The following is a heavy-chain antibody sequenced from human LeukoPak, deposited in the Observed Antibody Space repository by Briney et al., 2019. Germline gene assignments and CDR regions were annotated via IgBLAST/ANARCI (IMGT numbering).Heavy chain of an antibody. CDR2: IYHSGST. D-gene: IGHD6-19*01. Sequence: PSETLPLTCTVSGGSISSGVYYWTWIRLHPGKGLEWIGYIYHSGSTSYNPSLKSRVSISVDTSKNQFSLNLSSATAADTAVYYCARERPTGWYFDYWGQGTLVTVSS. CDR1: GGSISSGVYY. CDR3: ARERPTGWYFDY. V-gene: IGHV4-31*03. J-gene: IGHJ4*02.